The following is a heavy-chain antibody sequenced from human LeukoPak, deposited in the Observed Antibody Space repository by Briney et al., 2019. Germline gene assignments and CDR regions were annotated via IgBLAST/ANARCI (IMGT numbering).Heavy chain of an antibody. CDR3: ARYSSSWKGSFDY. Sequence: SETLSLTCAVSGGSISSGGYSWSWIRQPPGKGLEWIGYIYHSGSTYYNPSPKSRVTISVDRSKNQFSLKLSSVTAADTAVYYCARYSSSWKGSFDYWGQGTLVTVSS. D-gene: IGHD6-13*01. V-gene: IGHV4-30-2*01. CDR2: IYHSGST. CDR1: GGSISSGGYS. J-gene: IGHJ4*02.